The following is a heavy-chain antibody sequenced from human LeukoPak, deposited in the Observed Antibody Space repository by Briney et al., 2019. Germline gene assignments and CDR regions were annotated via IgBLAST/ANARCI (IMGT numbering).Heavy chain of an antibody. CDR2: ISSSGSTI. CDR1: GFTFSDYY. D-gene: IGHD6-19*01. J-gene: IGHJ4*02. CDR3: ARDGSSGWYPMDY. V-gene: IGHV3-11*01. Sequence: PGGSLRLSCAASGFTFSDYYMSWICQAPGKGLEWVSYISSSGSTIYYADSVKGRFTISRDNAKNSLYLQMNSLRAEDTAVYYCARDGSSGWYPMDYWGQGTLVTVSS.